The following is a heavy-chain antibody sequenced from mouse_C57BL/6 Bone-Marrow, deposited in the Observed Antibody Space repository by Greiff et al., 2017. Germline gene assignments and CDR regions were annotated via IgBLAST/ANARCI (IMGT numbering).Heavy chain of an antibody. CDR2: IDPSDSYT. CDR3: ARNWGDY. V-gene: IGHV1-69*01. D-gene: IGHD4-1*01. J-gene: IGHJ2*01. Sequence: QVQLKQPGAELVMPGASVKLSCKASGYTFTSYWMHWVKQRPGQGLEWIGEIDPSDSYTNYNQKFKGKSTLTVDKSSSTAYMQLSSLTSDDSAVYYCARNWGDYWGQGTTLTVSS. CDR1: GYTFTSYW.